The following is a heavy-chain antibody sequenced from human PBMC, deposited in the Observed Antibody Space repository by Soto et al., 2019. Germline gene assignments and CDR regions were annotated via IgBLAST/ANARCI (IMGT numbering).Heavy chain of an antibody. CDR1: GYTFTSYG. Sequence: ASVKVSCKASGYTFTSYGISWVRQAPGQGLEWMGWISAYNGSTNYAQKLQGRVTMTADTSTSTAYMELRSLRSDDTAVYYCARATYYYDSSGYHYADYWGQGTLVTVSS. J-gene: IGHJ4*02. D-gene: IGHD3-22*01. CDR3: ARATYYYDSSGYHYADY. V-gene: IGHV1-18*01. CDR2: ISAYNGST.